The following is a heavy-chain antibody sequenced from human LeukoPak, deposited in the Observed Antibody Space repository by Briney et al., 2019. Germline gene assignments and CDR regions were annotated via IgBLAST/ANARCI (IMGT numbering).Heavy chain of an antibody. D-gene: IGHD3-22*01. V-gene: IGHV4-34*01. J-gene: IGHJ4*02. CDR2: INHSGST. CDR3: ARGHLPTYYYDSSGYSY. CDR1: GGSFSGYY. Sequence: SETLSLTCAVYGGSFSGYYWSWIRQPPGKGLEWIGEINHSGSTNYDPSLKSRVTISVDTSKNQFSLKLSSVTAADTAVYYCARGHLPTYYYDSSGYSYWGQGTLVTVSS.